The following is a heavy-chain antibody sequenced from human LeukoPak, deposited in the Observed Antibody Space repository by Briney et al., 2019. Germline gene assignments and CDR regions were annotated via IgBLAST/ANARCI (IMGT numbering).Heavy chain of an antibody. V-gene: IGHV1-2*02. D-gene: IGHD4-23*01. CDR2: INPNSGGT. CDR3: ARGGGGLAY. J-gene: IGHJ4*02. Sequence: GASVKVSCKASGYSFTDYFIHWGRQAPGQGLEWMGWINPNSGGTNYAQKFQGRITMTRDTSISTAYMELSSLTSDDTAVYFCARGGGGLAYWGPGTLVTVSS. CDR1: GYSFTDYF.